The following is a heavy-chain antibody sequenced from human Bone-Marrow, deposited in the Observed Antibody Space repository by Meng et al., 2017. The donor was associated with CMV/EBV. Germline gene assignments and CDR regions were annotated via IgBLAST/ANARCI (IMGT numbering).Heavy chain of an antibody. D-gene: IGHD2-2*02. CDR1: GFTFSNYG. CDR2: IRYDGSYK. V-gene: IGHV3-30*02. CDR3: AKDSGSAAIHGWYFDL. Sequence: GGSLRLSCAASGFTFSNYGMHWVRQAPGKGLEWVSFIRYDGSYKYYAGSVKGRFTISRDNSKNTLYLRMNSLRAEDTAVYYCAKDSGSAAIHGWYFDLWGRGTLATVSS. J-gene: IGHJ2*01.